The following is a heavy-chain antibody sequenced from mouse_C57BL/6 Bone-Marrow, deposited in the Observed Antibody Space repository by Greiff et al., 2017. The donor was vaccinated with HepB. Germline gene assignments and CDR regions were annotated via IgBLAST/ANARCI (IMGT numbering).Heavy chain of an antibody. Sequence: EVQLQQSGPELVKPGASVKISCKASGYTFTDYYMNWVKQSHGKSLEWIGDINPNNGGTSYNQKFKGKATLTVDKSSSTAYMELRSLTSEDSAVYYCAREDYYGSSSVFDVWGTGTTVTVSS. J-gene: IGHJ1*03. D-gene: IGHD1-1*01. V-gene: IGHV1-26*01. CDR1: GYTFTDYY. CDR2: INPNNGGT. CDR3: AREDYYGSSSVFDV.